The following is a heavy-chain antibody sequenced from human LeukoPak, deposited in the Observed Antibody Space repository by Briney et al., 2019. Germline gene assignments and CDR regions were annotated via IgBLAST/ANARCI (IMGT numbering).Heavy chain of an antibody. J-gene: IGHJ4*02. Sequence: PGRSLRLSCAASGFTFSSYGMHWVRQAPGKGLEWVSYISGSSSTKYYADSVKGRFTISRDNGRNSLYLQMNSLRVDDTAVYYCARDRDPGFDFWGQGTLVTVSS. D-gene: IGHD2-21*02. V-gene: IGHV3-48*01. CDR1: GFTFSSYG. CDR3: ARDRDPGFDF. CDR2: ISGSSSTK.